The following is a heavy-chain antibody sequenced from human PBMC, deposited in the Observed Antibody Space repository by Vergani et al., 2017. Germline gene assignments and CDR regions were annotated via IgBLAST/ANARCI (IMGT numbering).Heavy chain of an antibody. J-gene: IGHJ2*01. D-gene: IGHD2-2*01. V-gene: IGHV1-18*01. CDR1: GYTFRNKD. CDR3: ARNFLGRDIEVVPTAPFWLFDL. Sequence: QIQLVQSAAEVKKPGAALNVSCKASGYTFRNKDISWLRQAPGRGLEWMGSISPHTGRTNTAQQFQDRVIMTTDTSTSTAYLSLGTLTSDDTAVYFCARNFLGRDIEVVPTAPFWLFDLWGRGTRVTVSS. CDR2: ISPHTGRT.